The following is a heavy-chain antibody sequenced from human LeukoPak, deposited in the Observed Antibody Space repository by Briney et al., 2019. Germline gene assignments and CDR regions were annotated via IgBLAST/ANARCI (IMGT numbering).Heavy chain of an antibody. V-gene: IGHV3-30-3*01. CDR3: ARGPTNTVTFDY. CDR2: ISYDGSNK. CDR1: GFTFSSYA. D-gene: IGHD4-17*01. J-gene: IGHJ4*02. Sequence: PGRSLRLSCAASGFTFSSYAMHWVRQAPGKGLEWVAVISYDGSNKYYADSMKGRFTISRDNSKNTLYLQMNSLRAEDTAVYYCARGPTNTVTFDYWGQGTLVTVSS.